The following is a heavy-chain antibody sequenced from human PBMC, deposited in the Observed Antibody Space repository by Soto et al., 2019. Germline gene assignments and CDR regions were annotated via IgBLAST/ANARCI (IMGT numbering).Heavy chain of an antibody. CDR2: IYSGGST. CDR1: GFTVSSNY. V-gene: IGHV3-53*04. D-gene: IGHD4-4*01. Sequence: GGSLRLSCAASGFTVSSNYMSWVRQAPGKGLEWVSVIYSGGSTYYADSVKGRFTISRHNSKNTLYLQMNRLRAEDTAVYYCAREERTTLARSNAFDIWGQGTMVTVSS. J-gene: IGHJ3*02. CDR3: AREERTTLARSNAFDI.